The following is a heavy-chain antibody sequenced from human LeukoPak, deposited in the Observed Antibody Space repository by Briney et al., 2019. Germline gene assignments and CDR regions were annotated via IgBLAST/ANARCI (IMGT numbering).Heavy chain of an antibody. Sequence: GGSLRLSCAASGFTFSSYWMHWVRQAPGKGLVWVSRINPDGSRTSYADSVKDRFTISRDYAKNTLYLQMNSLRAEDTAVYYCARGPRAVAGIKFSGAFDIWGQGTMVTVSS. CDR2: INPDGSRT. CDR3: ARGPRAVAGIKFSGAFDI. J-gene: IGHJ3*02. V-gene: IGHV3-74*01. D-gene: IGHD6-19*01. CDR1: GFTFSSYW.